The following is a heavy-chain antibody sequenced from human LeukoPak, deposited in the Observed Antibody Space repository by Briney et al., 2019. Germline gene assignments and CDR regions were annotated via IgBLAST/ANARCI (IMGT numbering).Heavy chain of an antibody. CDR2: ISSSGSTI. D-gene: IGHD2-2*01. J-gene: IGHJ4*02. CDR1: GFTFSSYE. CDR3: AREGSNSFDF. V-gene: IGHV3-48*03. Sequence: GGSLRLSCAASGFTFSSYEMNWVRQAPGKGLEWVSYISSSGSTIYYADSVKGRFTISRDNAKNSLYLHMNSLRAEDTAVYYCAREGSNSFDFWGQGTLVTVSS.